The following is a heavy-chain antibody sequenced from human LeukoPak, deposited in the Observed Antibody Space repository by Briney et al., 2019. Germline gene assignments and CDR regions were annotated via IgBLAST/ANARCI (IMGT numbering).Heavy chain of an antibody. Sequence: PSETLSLTCAVYGGSFSGYYWSWIRQPAGKGLEWIGRIYTSGSTNYNPSLKSRVTMSVDTSKNQFSLKLSSVTAADTAVYYCARDVYYYGSGSYLPLAHWGQGTLVTVSS. J-gene: IGHJ4*02. V-gene: IGHV4-4*07. CDR2: IYTSGST. D-gene: IGHD3-10*01. CDR1: GGSFSGYY. CDR3: ARDVYYYGSGSYLPLAH.